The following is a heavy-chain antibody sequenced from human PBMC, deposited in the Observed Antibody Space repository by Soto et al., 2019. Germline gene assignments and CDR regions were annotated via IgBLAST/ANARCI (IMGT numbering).Heavy chain of an antibody. Sequence: SETLSLTCTVSGGSISSGGYYWSWIRQHPGKGLEWIGYIYYSGSTYYNPSLKSRVTISVDTSKNQFSLKLSSVTAADTAVYYCARDYSSSSGYNWFDPWGQGTLVTVSS. CDR2: IYYSGST. CDR1: GGSISSGGYY. D-gene: IGHD6-6*01. V-gene: IGHV4-31*03. CDR3: ARDYSSSSGYNWFDP. J-gene: IGHJ5*02.